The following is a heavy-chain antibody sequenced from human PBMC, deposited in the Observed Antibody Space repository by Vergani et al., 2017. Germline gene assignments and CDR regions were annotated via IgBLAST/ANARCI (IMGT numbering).Heavy chain of an antibody. Sequence: QVQLQQWGAGLLKPSETLSLTCAVYGGSFSGYYWSWIRQPPGKGLEWIGEINHSGSTNYNPSLKSRVTISVDTSKNQFSLKLSSVTAADTAVYYCARVIEKYYASGSYYNRYYYGMDVWGQGTTVIVSS. CDR1: GGSFSGYY. V-gene: IGHV4-34*01. J-gene: IGHJ6*02. CDR2: INHSGST. CDR3: ARVIEKYYASGSYYNRYYYGMDV. D-gene: IGHD3-10*01.